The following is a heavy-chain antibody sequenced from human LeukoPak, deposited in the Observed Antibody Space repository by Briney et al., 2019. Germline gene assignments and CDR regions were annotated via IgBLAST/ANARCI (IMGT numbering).Heavy chain of an antibody. CDR2: ISGSGVGT. V-gene: IGHV3-23*01. J-gene: IGHJ4*02. CDR3: AKTRPLDSSSWSHGDY. Sequence: PGGSLRLSCAASGFTFSSSAMDWVRQAPGKGLEWVSAISGSGVGTYYADSVKGRFTISRDNSKNTLYLQMNSLRAEDTAVYYCAKTRPLDSSSWSHGDYWGQGTLVTVSS. CDR1: GFTFSSSA. D-gene: IGHD6-13*01.